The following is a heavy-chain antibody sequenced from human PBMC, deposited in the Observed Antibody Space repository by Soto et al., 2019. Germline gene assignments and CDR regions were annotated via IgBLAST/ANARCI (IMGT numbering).Heavy chain of an antibody. CDR1: GGSFSSGGYF. CDR3: AREGAAPYYYYGMDV. J-gene: IGHJ6*02. CDR2: IYYSGST. D-gene: IGHD6-6*01. Sequence: PSETLSLTCTVSGGSFSSGGYFWSWIRQHPGKGLEWIGFIYYSGSTYYNPSLKSRVTISVDTSKNQFSLKLSSVTAADTAVYYCAREGAAPYYYYGMDVWGQGTTVTVSS. V-gene: IGHV4-31*03.